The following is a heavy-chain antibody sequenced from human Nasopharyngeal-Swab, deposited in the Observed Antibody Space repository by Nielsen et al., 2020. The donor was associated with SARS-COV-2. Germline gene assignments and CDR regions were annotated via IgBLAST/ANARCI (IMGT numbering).Heavy chain of an antibody. CDR2: INHSGST. V-gene: IGHV4-34*01. J-gene: IGHJ4*02. CDR3: ARGVDTAVTNYFDY. CDR1: GGSFSDYY. Sequence: SETLSLTCAVYGGSFSDYYWSWIRQSPGRGLEWIGEINHSGSTNYNPSLKSRVSISIDTSRNQFSLKLNSVTAADTAVYYCARGVDTAVTNYFDYWGQGTLVTVSS. D-gene: IGHD4-23*01.